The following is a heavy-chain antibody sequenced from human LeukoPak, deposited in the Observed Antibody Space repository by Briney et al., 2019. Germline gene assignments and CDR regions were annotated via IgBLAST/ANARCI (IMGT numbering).Heavy chain of an antibody. V-gene: IGHV1-8*01. CDR2: MNPNSGNR. D-gene: IGHD3-10*01. CDR3: ARAPKTLWFGFYDAFDI. Sequence: ASVKVSCKASGYTFTSYDINWVRQATGQGLEWMGWMNPNSGNRGYARKFQGRVTMTRNTSISTAHMELSSLRPEDTAVYYCARAPKTLWFGFYDAFDIWGQGTMVTVSS. CDR1: GYTFTSYD. J-gene: IGHJ3*02.